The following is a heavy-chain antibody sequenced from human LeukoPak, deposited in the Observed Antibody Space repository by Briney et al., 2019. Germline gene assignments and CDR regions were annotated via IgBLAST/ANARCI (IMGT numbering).Heavy chain of an antibody. CDR3: ARVRDIVVVVAATKAGGWFDP. J-gene: IGHJ5*02. Sequence: GASVKVSCKASGYTFTSYDINWVRQATGQGLEWMGWMNPNSGNTGYAQKFQGRVTMTRNTSISTAYMELSSLRSDDTAVYYCARVRDIVVVVAATKAGGWFDPWGQGTLVTVSS. CDR1: GYTFTSYD. D-gene: IGHD2-15*01. CDR2: MNPNSGNT. V-gene: IGHV1-8*01.